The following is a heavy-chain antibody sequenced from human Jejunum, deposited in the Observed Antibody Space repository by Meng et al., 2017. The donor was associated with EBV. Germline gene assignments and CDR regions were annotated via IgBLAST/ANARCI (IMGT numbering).Heavy chain of an antibody. J-gene: IGHJ4*02. CDR1: GFPFSDYY. CDR3: AKLTDY. Sequence: QVQLVESGGXXVKPGGSLRLSCAASGFPFSDYYMTWIRQAPGKGLEWVSYISMGGSTMYYADSVNGRFTISRDNAKRSLYLEMNNLRAEDTAVYYCAKLTDYWGQGTLVTVSS. V-gene: IGHV3-11*01. CDR2: ISMGGSTM.